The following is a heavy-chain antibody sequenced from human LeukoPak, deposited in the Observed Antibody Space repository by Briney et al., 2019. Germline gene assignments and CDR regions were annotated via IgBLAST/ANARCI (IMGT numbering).Heavy chain of an antibody. V-gene: IGHV3-48*01. CDR3: TRVSLVTIEDY. J-gene: IGHJ4*02. CDR2: ISSSSSTI. D-gene: IGHD2-21*02. Sequence: GGSLRLSCAASGFTFSSYSMNWVRQAPGKGLEWVSYISSSSSTIYYADSVKGRFTISRDNAKNSLYLQMNSLRAEDTAVYYCTRVSLVTIEDYWGQGTLVTVSS. CDR1: GFTFSSYS.